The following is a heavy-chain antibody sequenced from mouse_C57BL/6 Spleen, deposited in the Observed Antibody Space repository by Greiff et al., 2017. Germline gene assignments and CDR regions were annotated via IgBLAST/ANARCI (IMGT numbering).Heavy chain of an antibody. Sequence: QVQLQQPGAELVRPGSSVKLSCKASGYTFTSYWMDWVKQRPGQGLEWIGNIYPSDSETHYNQKFKDKATLTVDKSPITAYMQLSSLTSEDSAVYYCARSAYDGYPFDYWGQGTTLTVSS. CDR3: ARSAYDGYPFDY. CDR2: IYPSDSET. V-gene: IGHV1-61*01. D-gene: IGHD2-3*01. J-gene: IGHJ2*01. CDR1: GYTFTSYW.